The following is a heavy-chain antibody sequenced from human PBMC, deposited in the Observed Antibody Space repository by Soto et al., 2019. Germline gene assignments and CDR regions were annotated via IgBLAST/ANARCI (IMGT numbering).Heavy chain of an antibody. V-gene: IGHV1-3*01. J-gene: IGHJ4*02. CDR3: GMSIGVVTAADY. CDR2: INAGNGKT. CDR1: GYTFTSYA. D-gene: IGHD2-21*02. Sequence: QVQLVQSGAEVKKPGASVKVSCKASGYTFTSYAMHWVRQAPGQRLEWMGWINAGNGKTKYSQKFQGRVTITRDTSERTAYTELSRLRSEDTAGYYWGMSIGVVTAADYWGQGTLVTVSS.